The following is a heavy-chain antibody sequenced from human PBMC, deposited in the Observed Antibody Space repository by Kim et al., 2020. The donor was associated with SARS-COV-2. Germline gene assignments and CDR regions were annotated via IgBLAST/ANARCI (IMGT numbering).Heavy chain of an antibody. CDR3: AKEWITIFGVVITGGGMDV. V-gene: IGHV3-33*03. D-gene: IGHD3-3*01. Sequence: VRVTISRDKSKSTLYLRMNSLRAEDTAVYYCAKEWITIFGVVITGGGMDVWGQGTTVTVSS. J-gene: IGHJ6*02.